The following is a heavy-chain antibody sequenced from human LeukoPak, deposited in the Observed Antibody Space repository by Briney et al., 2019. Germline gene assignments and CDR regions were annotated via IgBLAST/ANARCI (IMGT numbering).Heavy chain of an antibody. V-gene: IGHV4-59*01. J-gene: IGHJ6*03. Sequence: PSETLSLTCTVSGGSISSYYWSWIRQPPGKGLEWIGYIYYSGSTNYNPSRKSRVTISVDTSKTQFSLKLSSVTAADTAVYYCARAPGYSYGWEDYYYYYMDVWGKGTTVTVSS. CDR1: GGSISSYY. CDR3: ARAPGYSYGWEDYYYYYMDV. D-gene: IGHD5-18*01. CDR2: IYYSGST.